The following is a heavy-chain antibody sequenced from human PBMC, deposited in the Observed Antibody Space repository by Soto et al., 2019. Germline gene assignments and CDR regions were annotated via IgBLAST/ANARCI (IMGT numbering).Heavy chain of an antibody. CDR1: GYTFTSYA. CDR2: INAGNGNT. V-gene: IGHV1-3*01. D-gene: IGHD3-22*01. CDR3: ARDLLDYYDSSGYGDAFDI. J-gene: IGHJ3*02. Sequence: GASVKVSCKASGYTFTSYAMHWVRQAPGQRLEWMGWINAGNGNTKYSQKFQGRVTITRDTSASTAYMELSSLRSEDTAVYYCARDLLDYYDSSGYGDAFDIWGQGTMVTVS.